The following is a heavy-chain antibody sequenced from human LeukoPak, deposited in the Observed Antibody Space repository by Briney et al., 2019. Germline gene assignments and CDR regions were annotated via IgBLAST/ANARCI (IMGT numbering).Heavy chain of an antibody. CDR3: ARLNTYYYDSSGYPMYYFDY. CDR2: IIPIFGTA. V-gene: IGHV1-69*01. CDR1: GGTFSSYA. Sequence: SVKVSCEASGGTFSSYAISWVRQAPGQGLEWMGGIIPIFGTANYAQKFQGRVTITADESTSTAYMELSSLRSEDTAVYYCARLNTYYYDSSGYPMYYFDYWGQGTLVTVSS. D-gene: IGHD3-22*01. J-gene: IGHJ4*02.